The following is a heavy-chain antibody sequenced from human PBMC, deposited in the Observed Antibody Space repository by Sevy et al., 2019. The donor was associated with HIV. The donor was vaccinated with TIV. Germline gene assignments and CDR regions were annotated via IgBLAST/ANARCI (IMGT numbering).Heavy chain of an antibody. V-gene: IGHV3-30-3*01. CDR2: ISYDGSNK. Sequence: GGSLRLSCAASGFTFSSYAMHWVRQAPGKGLEWVALISYDGSNKYYADSVKGRFTISRDNSKNTLYLQMNSLRAEDTAVYYCARDTYYDSSGYYGYWGQGTLVTVSS. D-gene: IGHD3-22*01. J-gene: IGHJ4*02. CDR1: GFTFSSYA. CDR3: ARDTYYDSSGYYGY.